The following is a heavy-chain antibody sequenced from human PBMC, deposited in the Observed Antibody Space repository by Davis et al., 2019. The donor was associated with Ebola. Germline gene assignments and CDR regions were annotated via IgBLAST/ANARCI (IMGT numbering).Heavy chain of an antibody. D-gene: IGHD6-13*01. CDR2: INAGNGNT. CDR1: GYTFTTYP. J-gene: IGHJ4*02. Sequence: AASVKVSCTASGYTFTTYPIHWVRQAPGQRLEWMGWINAGNGNTKYSQKFQGRVTITRDTSASTAYMELSSLRSEDTAVYYCAREISSSWDYWGQGTLVTVSS. V-gene: IGHV1-3*01. CDR3: AREISSSWDY.